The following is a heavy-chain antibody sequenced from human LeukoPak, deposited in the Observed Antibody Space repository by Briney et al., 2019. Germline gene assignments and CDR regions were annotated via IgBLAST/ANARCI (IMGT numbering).Heavy chain of an antibody. Sequence: GESLKISCKGSGYSFTNYWIAWVRQMPGKGLEWMGIINPSGGSTSYAQKFQGRVTMTRDTSTSTVYMELSSLRSEDTAVYYCARDKSSSSDIDYWGQGTLVTVSS. D-gene: IGHD6-6*01. CDR3: ARDKSSSSDIDY. CDR2: INPSGGST. J-gene: IGHJ4*02. V-gene: IGHV1-46*01. CDR1: GYSFTNYW.